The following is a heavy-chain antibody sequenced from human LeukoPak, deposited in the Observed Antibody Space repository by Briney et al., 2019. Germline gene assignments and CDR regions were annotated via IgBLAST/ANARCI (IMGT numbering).Heavy chain of an antibody. CDR3: ARATVIVPAARLDV. CDR1: GYIISSSA. D-gene: IGHD2-2*01. Sequence: ASVKVSCKASGYIISSSAMHWVRQAPGQRLEWMGWINAGNGNTKYSQKFQDRVTITRDTSASTAYMELSSLGSGDTAVYYCARATVIVPAARLDVWGQGTTVIVSS. CDR2: INAGNGNT. J-gene: IGHJ6*02. V-gene: IGHV1-3*01.